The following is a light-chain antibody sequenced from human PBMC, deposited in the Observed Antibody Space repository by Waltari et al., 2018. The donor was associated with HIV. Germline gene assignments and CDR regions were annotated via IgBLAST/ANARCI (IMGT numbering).Light chain of an antibody. Sequence: DIQLTQSPSSLSASVGDRVTITCRVSQVFSTFLNWYRQKPGKVPNLLIYSASNLQSGVPFRFSGSGSGTDCTLTISSPQPEDVATYYGQRTYLITFGQGTRLEIK. J-gene: IGKJ5*01. CDR3: QRTYLIT. CDR1: QVFSTF. V-gene: IGKV1-27*01. CDR2: SAS.